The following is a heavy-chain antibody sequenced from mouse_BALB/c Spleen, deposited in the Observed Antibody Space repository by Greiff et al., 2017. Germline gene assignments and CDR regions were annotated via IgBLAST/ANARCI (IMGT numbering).Heavy chain of an antibody. J-gene: IGHJ4*01. D-gene: IGHD2-12*01. Sequence: EVNVVESGAGLVQPGGSRKLSCAASGFTFSSFGMHWVRQAPEKGLEWVAYISSGSSTIYYADTVKGRFTISRDNPKNTLFLQMTSLTSEDTAVYYCARSGTLDDGYAMDYWGQGTSVTVSS. CDR2: ISSGSSTI. CDR1: GFTFSSFG. CDR3: ARSGTLDDGYAMDY. V-gene: IGHV5-17*02.